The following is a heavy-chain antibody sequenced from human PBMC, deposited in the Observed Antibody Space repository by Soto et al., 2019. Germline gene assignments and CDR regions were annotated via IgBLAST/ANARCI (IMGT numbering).Heavy chain of an antibody. CDR1: GFTFRNYS. CDR3: ARDLFDY. V-gene: IGHV3-7*01. J-gene: IGHJ4*02. Sequence: GGSLRLSCAASGFTFRNYSRNWVRQAPGKGLEWVANINEDGSEKYYVDSAKGRFTISRNNAKNSLYLQMSSLRAEDTAVYYYARDLFDYWGQGTLVNVSS. CDR2: INEDGSEK.